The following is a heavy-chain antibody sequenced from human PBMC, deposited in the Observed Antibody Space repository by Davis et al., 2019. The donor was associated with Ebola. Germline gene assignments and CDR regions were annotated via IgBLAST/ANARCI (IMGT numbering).Heavy chain of an antibody. D-gene: IGHD2-2*02. Sequence: SETLSLTCAVYGGSFSGYYWSWIRQPPGKGLEWIGEINHSGSTNYNPSLKSRVTISVDTSKNQFSLKLSSVTAADTAVYYCARIVVVPAAILRDYYYYGMDVWGQGTTVTVSS. CDR2: INHSGST. J-gene: IGHJ6*02. CDR3: ARIVVVPAAILRDYYYYGMDV. V-gene: IGHV4-34*01. CDR1: GGSFSGYY.